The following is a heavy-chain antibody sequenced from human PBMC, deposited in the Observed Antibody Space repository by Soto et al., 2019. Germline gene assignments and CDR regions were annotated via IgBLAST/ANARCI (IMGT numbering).Heavy chain of an antibody. CDR2: MSIDGNNK. D-gene: IGHD3-16*01. V-gene: IGHV3-30-3*01. CDR3: ARDRVPYVYFYYGMDV. Sequence: QVRLEESGGGVVQPGRSLRLSCAASGFAFHNYSMHWVRQAPGKGLEWVAIMSIDGNNKYYADSVKGRFTISRDNSKRMLFLQMSSLRPEDTAVYFCARDRVPYVYFYYGMDVWGQGTTVTVSS. J-gene: IGHJ6*02. CDR1: GFAFHNYS.